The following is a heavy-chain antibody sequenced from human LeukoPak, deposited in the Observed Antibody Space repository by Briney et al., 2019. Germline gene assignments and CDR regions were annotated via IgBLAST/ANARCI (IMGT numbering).Heavy chain of an antibody. V-gene: IGHV1-24*01. CDR1: GYTLTGLS. CDR2: FDPEDGET. J-gene: IGHJ3*02. CDR3: ARDKDGGLDDAFAI. Sequence: ASVKVSCKVSGYTLTGLSMHWVRQAPGKGLEWMGGFDPEDGETIYAQKFQGRVTMTEDTSTDTAYMELSSLRSEDTAVYYCARDKDGGLDDAFAIWGQGTMVTVSS. D-gene: IGHD4-23*01.